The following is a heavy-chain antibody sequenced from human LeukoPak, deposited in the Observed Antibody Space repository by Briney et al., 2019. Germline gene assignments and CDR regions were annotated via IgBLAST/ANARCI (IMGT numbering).Heavy chain of an antibody. D-gene: IGHD3-10*01. CDR3: ARAGSNMVRGVTLGAFDI. CDR1: GGSISSYY. CDR2: IYYSGNT. Sequence: SETLSLTCTVSGGSISSYYWSWIRQPPGKGLEWIGNIYYSGNTNYNPSLKSRVTISVDTSKNQFSLKLSSVTAADTAVYYCARAGSNMVRGVTLGAFDIWGQGTMVTVSS. J-gene: IGHJ3*02. V-gene: IGHV4-59*08.